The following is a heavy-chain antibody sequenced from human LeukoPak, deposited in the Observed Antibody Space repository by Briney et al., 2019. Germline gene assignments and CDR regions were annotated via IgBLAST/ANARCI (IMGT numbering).Heavy chain of an antibody. CDR1: GGSISSYC. CDR2: IYYSGST. J-gene: IGHJ4*02. V-gene: IGHV4-59*08. CDR3: ARLGGYDRTFDY. D-gene: IGHD3-22*01. Sequence: PSETLSLTCTVSGGSISSYCWSWIRQPPGKGLEWIGYIYYSGSTNYNPSLKSRVTISVDTSKNQFSLKLSSVAAADTAVYYYARLGGYDRTFDYWGQGTLVTVSS.